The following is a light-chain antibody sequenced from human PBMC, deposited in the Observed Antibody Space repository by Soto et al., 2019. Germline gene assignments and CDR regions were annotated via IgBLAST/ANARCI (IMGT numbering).Light chain of an antibody. Sequence: DVQMTQSPSSLSASVGDRVTITCQVSQDISNYLNWYQQKPGKAPKLLIYDASSLESGVPSRFSGSGSGTEFTLTISRLQPDDFATYYCQQTYSSPLTFGGGTKVDI. CDR1: QDISNY. V-gene: IGKV1-39*01. CDR3: QQTYSSPLT. J-gene: IGKJ4*01. CDR2: DAS.